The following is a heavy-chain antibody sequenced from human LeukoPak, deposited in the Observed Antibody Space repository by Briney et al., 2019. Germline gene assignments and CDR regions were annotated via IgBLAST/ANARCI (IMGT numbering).Heavy chain of an antibody. CDR1: GYSIGSGYY. CDR2: IYHSGST. Sequence: PSETLSLTCTVSGYSIGSGYYWGWIRQPPGKGLEWIGSIYHSGSTYYNPSLKSRVTISVDTSKNQFSLKLSSVTAADTAVYYCARGLSPDYDFWSGYYTGDFDYWGQGTLVTVSS. J-gene: IGHJ4*02. CDR3: ARGLSPDYDFWSGYYTGDFDY. V-gene: IGHV4-38-2*02. D-gene: IGHD3-3*01.